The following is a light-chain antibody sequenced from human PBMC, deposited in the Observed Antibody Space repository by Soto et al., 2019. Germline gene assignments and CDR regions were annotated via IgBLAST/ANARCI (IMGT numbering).Light chain of an antibody. CDR1: QSVSSSY. V-gene: IGKV3-20*01. Sequence: EIVLTQSPGTLSLSPGERATLSCRASQSVSSSYLAWYQQKPDQAPRLLIYGASSRATRIPDRFSGSGSGPDFTLTISRLEPADFEVYYGEHYCSSPYTFGQGTKLEIK. CDR3: EHYCSSPYT. J-gene: IGKJ2*01. CDR2: GAS.